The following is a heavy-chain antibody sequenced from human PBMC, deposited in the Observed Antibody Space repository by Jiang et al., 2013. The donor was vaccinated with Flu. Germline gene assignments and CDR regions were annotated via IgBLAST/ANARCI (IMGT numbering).Heavy chain of an antibody. D-gene: IGHD3/OR15-3a*01. Sequence: GAEVKKPGESLRISCKGSGYSFTSYWISWVRQMPGKGLEWMGRIDPSDSYTNYSPSFQGHVTISVDKSINTAYLHWSSLRASDTAIYYCATVYYGLHYYYYMDVWGKGTTVTVSS. CDR1: GYSFTSYW. J-gene: IGHJ6*03. CDR3: ATVYYGLHYYYYMDV. V-gene: IGHV5-10-1*01. CDR2: IDPSDSYT.